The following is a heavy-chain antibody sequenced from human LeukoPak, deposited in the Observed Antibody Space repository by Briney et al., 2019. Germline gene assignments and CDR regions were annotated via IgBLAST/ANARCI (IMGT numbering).Heavy chain of an antibody. D-gene: IGHD6-13*01. CDR2: IYTSGST. V-gene: IGHV4-4*07. J-gene: IGHJ6*02. Sequence: SETLSLTCTVSGGSISSYYWSWIRQPAGKGLEWIGRIYTSGSTNYNPSLKSRVTMSVDTSKNQFSLKLSSVTAADTAVYYCARDSSSSWPHYYGMDVWGQGTTVTVSS. CDR3: ARDSSSSWPHYYGMDV. CDR1: GGSISSYY.